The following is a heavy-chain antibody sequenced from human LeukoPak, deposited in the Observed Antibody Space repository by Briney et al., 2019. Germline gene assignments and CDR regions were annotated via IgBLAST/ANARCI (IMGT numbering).Heavy chain of an antibody. CDR1: GGSISTYY. Sequence: SETLSLTCSVSGGSISTYYWNWLRKPAGKGLECIGRIHSSGSASYNPSLKSRVTMSLDTSKNQFSLKLSSVTAADTAVYYCARYFNGGMDVWGQGTTVTVSS. D-gene: IGHD3-9*01. V-gene: IGHV4-4*07. J-gene: IGHJ6*02. CDR3: ARYFNGGMDV. CDR2: IHSSGSA.